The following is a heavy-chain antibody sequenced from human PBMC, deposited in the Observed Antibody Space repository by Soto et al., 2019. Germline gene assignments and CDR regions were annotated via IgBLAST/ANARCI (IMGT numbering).Heavy chain of an antibody. CDR3: APIVTGCLA. CDR1: GFSLITSGVG. V-gene: IGHV2-5*02. CDR2: IYWDDDK. J-gene: IGHJ5*02. Sequence: QITLKESGPTLVKPTQTLTLTCTISGFSLITSGVGVGWIRQPPGKALEWLALIYWDDDKRYSPSLESRLTIAKETSKNQMVLTMTNLDPVVTVTYYCAPIVTGCLAWGWGALVTVSS. D-gene: IGHD2-15*01.